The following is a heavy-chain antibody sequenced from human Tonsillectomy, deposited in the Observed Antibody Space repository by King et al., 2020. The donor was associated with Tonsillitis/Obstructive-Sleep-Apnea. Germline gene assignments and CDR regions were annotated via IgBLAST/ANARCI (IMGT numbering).Heavy chain of an antibody. CDR3: TTNVATQGMGLIAVAGDDAFDI. D-gene: IGHD6-19*01. V-gene: IGHV3-15*07. Sequence: VQLVESGGGLVKPGGSLRLSCAASGFTFSNAWMNWVRQAPGKGLEWVGRIKSKTDGGTTDYAAPVKGRFTISRDDSKNTLYLQMNSLKTEDTAVYYCTTNVATQGMGLIAVAGDDAFDIWGQGTMVTVSS. CDR2: IKSKTDGGTT. CDR1: GFTFSNAW. J-gene: IGHJ3*02.